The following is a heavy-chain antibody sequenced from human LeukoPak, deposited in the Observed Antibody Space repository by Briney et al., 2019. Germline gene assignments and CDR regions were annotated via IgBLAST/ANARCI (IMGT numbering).Heavy chain of an antibody. Sequence: SETLSLTCAVSGGSISSSNWWRLVRPPPGKGLGWGGEINHSGSTNNNPSPNSQGNITVAKANNQFSLKLSSDTPATTAVYYCSGDIGSSSWYAQSWFDPWGQGTLVTVSS. J-gene: IGHJ5*02. CDR2: INHSGST. CDR3: SGDIGSSSWYAQSWFDP. V-gene: IGHV4-4*02. CDR1: GGSISSSNW. D-gene: IGHD6-13*01.